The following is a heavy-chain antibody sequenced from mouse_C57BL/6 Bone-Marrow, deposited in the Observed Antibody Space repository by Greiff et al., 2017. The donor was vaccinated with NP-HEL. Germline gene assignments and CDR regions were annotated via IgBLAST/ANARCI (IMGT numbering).Heavy chain of an antibody. CDR2: IYPRDGST. Sequence: QVQLQQSDAELVKPGASVKISCKASGYTFTDHTIHWMKQRPEQGLEWIGYIYPRDGSTKYNGKFKGKATLTADKSSSTAYMQLNSLTSEDSAVYFCARDRIGLGYSYFDDWGQGTTLTVSS. V-gene: IGHV1-78*01. J-gene: IGHJ2*01. D-gene: IGHD2-3*01. CDR1: GYTFTDHT. CDR3: ARDRIGLGYSYFDD.